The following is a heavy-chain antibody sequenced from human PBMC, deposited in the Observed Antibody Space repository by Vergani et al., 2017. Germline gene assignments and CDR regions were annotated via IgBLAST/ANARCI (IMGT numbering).Heavy chain of an antibody. D-gene: IGHD3-16*01. Sequence: QVQLVETGGGVVQPGGSLRLYCATSGFSFNTYDAHWVRQAPGKGLEWVAVISNDGGNKYYSDSVKGRVTIYKDNTVDMLSLQMNSRRPDDTAVYYCVRGGRGGHGYFWSRFGPWGQGTRVSVSA. CDR2: ISNDGGNK. J-gene: IGHJ5*02. CDR1: GFSFNTYD. CDR3: VRGGRGGHGYFWSRFGP. V-gene: IGHV3-30*03.